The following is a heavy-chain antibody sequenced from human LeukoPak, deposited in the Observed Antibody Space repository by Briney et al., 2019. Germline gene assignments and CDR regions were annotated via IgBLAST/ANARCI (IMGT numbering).Heavy chain of an antibody. CDR2: IWYDGSNK. D-gene: IGHD4-4*01. CDR3: ARAGTTVTTLEWFDP. Sequence: GGSLTLSCPASGFTLSSYSMNWVRHAPGKGLGWVGVIWYDGSNKYYADSVKGRFTISRDNSKNTLYLQTNSLRAEDTAVYYCARAGTTVTTLEWFDPWGQGTLVTVSS. V-gene: IGHV3-33*08. CDR1: GFTLSSYS. J-gene: IGHJ5*02.